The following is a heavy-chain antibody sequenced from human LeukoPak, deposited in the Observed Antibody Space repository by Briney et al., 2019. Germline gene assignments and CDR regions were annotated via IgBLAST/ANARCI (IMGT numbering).Heavy chain of an antibody. CDR3: LKGSSGPDY. D-gene: IGHD1-26*01. Sequence: GGSLRLSCAASGLTFSSYAMSWVRQAPGQGLEWVSSISESGRSTYYADTVKGRFTISRDNSKNTLYLQINSLRAEDTALYYCLKGSSGPDYWGLGTPVTVSS. CDR1: GLTFSSYA. J-gene: IGHJ4*02. CDR2: ISESGRST. V-gene: IGHV3-23*01.